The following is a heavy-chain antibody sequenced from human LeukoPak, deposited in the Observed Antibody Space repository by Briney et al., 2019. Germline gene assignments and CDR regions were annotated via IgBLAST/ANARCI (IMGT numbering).Heavy chain of an antibody. D-gene: IGHD4-17*01. V-gene: IGHV3-23*01. J-gene: IGHJ4*02. CDR2: ISGSVSSGSST. Sequence: GGSLRLSCVASGFTFSNYAMSWVRQAPGKGLEWVSAISGSVSSGSSTYHADSVKGRFTISRDNSQNTLYLQMNSLRPEDTAVYYCAKGGASVTRYVDYWGQGTLVTVSS. CDR1: GFTFSNYA. CDR3: AKGGASVTRYVDY.